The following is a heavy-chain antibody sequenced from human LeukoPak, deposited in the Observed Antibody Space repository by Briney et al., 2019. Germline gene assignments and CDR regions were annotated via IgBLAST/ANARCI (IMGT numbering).Heavy chain of an antibody. J-gene: IGHJ4*02. V-gene: IGHV4-4*07. Sequence: SETLSLTCTVSGGSISSYYWSWIRQPAGKGLEWIGRIYTNGSTNYNPSLKSRVTMSVDTSKNQFSLKLSSVTAADTAVYYCARGSFGRGWYYFDYWGQGTLVTVSS. D-gene: IGHD6-19*01. CDR1: GGSISSYY. CDR3: ARGSFGRGWYYFDY. CDR2: IYTNGST.